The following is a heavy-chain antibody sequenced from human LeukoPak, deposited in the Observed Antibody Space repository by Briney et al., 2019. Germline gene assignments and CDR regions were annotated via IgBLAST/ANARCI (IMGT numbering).Heavy chain of an antibody. Sequence: GGSLRLSCAASGFTFSSYAMSWVRQAPGKGLEWVSASSGSGDTTYYADSVKGRFTISRDNSKNTLYLQMNSLRAEDTAVYYCAKEDFDWLGVDYWGQGTLVTVSS. V-gene: IGHV3-23*01. CDR2: SSGSGDTT. CDR3: AKEDFDWLGVDY. J-gene: IGHJ4*02. D-gene: IGHD3-9*01. CDR1: GFTFSSYA.